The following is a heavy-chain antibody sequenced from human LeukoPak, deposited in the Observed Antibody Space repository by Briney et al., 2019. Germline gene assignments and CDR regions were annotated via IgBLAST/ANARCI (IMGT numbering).Heavy chain of an antibody. J-gene: IGHJ4*02. CDR3: ARESAERYFDY. CDR1: GGSFSGYY. V-gene: IGHV4-34*01. Sequence: SETLSLTCAVYGGSFSGYYWSWIRQPPGKGLEWIGEINHSGSTNYNPSLKSRVTISVDTSKNQFSLKLSSVTAADTAVYYCARESAERYFDYWGQGTLATVSS. CDR2: INHSGST. D-gene: IGHD3-9*01.